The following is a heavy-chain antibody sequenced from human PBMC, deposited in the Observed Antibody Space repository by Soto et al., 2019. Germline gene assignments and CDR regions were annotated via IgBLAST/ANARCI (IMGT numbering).Heavy chain of an antibody. Sequence: SETRSLTWAVSGGSITRANWWTLVRQPPGGGLEWIGEISHSGITNYKASLKSRVTMSVDKTKNDVSLKLTSVTAADTAVYYCARVLRGWFDPWGQGTPVTVSS. CDR3: ARVLRGWFDP. CDR2: ISHSGIT. J-gene: IGHJ5*02. CDR1: GGSITRANW. V-gene: IGHV4-4*02.